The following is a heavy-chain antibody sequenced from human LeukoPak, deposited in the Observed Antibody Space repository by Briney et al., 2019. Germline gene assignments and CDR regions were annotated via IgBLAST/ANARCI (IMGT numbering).Heavy chain of an antibody. Sequence: GGSLRLSCAASGFTFSSYGMHWVRQAPGKGLEWVAVISYDGSNKYYADSVEGRFTISRDNSKNTLYLQMNSLRAEDTAVYYCAKDRWELLNLFDYWGQGTLVTVSS. CDR3: AKDRWELLNLFDY. J-gene: IGHJ4*02. D-gene: IGHD1-26*01. CDR2: ISYDGSNK. V-gene: IGHV3-30*18. CDR1: GFTFSSYG.